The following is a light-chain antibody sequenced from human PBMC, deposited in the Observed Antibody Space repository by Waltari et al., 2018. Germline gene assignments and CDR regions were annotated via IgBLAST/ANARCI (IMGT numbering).Light chain of an antibody. CDR2: CYD. CDR1: TSNIGSNY. V-gene: IGLV1-47*01. CDR3: AAWDDSLSTWE. J-gene: IGLJ3*02. Sequence: QSVLTQPPSASGTPGQRVTISCSGSTSNIGSNYVYWYQQLPGTAPKLLSYCYDQRPSGVPVRCSGAKSGTSASLAISGLRSEDEADYYCAAWDDSLSTWEFGGGTKVTVL.